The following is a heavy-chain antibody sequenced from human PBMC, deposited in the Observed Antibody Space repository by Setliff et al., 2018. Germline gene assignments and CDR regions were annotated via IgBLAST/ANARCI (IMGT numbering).Heavy chain of an antibody. CDR1: GGTFSDYH. D-gene: IGHD3-3*01. Sequence: PSETLSLTCAAYGGTFSDYHWTWIRQSPEKGLEWIGEINHRGSTNYNPSLKSRVTMSVDTSKNQFSLNLSSVTAADTAVYYCVRMSGFLYMDVWGKGTTVTVSS. CDR3: VRMSGFLYMDV. CDR2: INHRGST. V-gene: IGHV4-34*08. J-gene: IGHJ6*03.